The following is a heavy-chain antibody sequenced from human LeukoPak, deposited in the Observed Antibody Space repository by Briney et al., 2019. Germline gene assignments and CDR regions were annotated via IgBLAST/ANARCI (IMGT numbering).Heavy chain of an antibody. Sequence: SETLSLTCTVSGGSIGSYYWSWIRQPPGKGLEWIGYIYYSGSTNYNPSLKSRVTISVDTSKNQFSLKLSSVTAADTAVYYCARVMLDTDDAFDIWGQGTVVTVSS. V-gene: IGHV4-59*12. D-gene: IGHD5-18*01. J-gene: IGHJ3*02. CDR1: GGSIGSYY. CDR2: IYYSGST. CDR3: ARVMLDTDDAFDI.